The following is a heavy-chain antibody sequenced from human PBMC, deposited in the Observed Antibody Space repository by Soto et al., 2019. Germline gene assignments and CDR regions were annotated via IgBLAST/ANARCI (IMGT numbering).Heavy chain of an antibody. CDR1: GFTFSSYA. V-gene: IGHV3-23*01. CDR2: ISGSGIST. D-gene: IGHD6-19*01. Sequence: PGGSLRLSCAASGFTFSSYAMSWVRQAPGKGLEWVSAISGSGISTYYADSVKGRFTISRDNSKNTLYLQMNSLRAEDTAVYYCAKEGGHSSGWANFDCWGQGTLVTVSS. J-gene: IGHJ4*02. CDR3: AKEGGHSSGWANFDC.